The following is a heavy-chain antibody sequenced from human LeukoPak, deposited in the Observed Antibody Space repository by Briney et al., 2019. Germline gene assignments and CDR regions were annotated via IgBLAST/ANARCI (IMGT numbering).Heavy chain of an antibody. V-gene: IGHV4-39*01. J-gene: IGHJ3*02. CDR3: ARLVGATTPGLDAFDI. Sequence: PSETLSLTCTVSGGSISSSSYYWGWIRQPPGKGLEWIGSIYYSGSTYYNPSLKSRVTISVDTSKNQFSLKLSSVTAADTAVYYCARLVGATTPGLDAFDIWGQGTMVTVSS. D-gene: IGHD1-26*01. CDR2: IYYSGST. CDR1: GGSISSSSYY.